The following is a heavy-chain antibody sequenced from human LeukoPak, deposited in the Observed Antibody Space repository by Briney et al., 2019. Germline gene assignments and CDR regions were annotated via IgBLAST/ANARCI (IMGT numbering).Heavy chain of an antibody. CDR1: GFTLSSYS. V-gene: IGHV3-48*01. CDR3: AKILGGDYYDSSGPYYFDY. D-gene: IGHD3-22*01. Sequence: PGGSLRLSCAASGFTLSSYSMNWVRQAPGKGLEWVSYISSSSSTIYYADSVKGRFTISRDNSKNTLYLQMNSLRAEDTAVYYCAKILGGDYYDSSGPYYFDYWGQGTLVTVSS. CDR2: ISSSSSTI. J-gene: IGHJ4*02.